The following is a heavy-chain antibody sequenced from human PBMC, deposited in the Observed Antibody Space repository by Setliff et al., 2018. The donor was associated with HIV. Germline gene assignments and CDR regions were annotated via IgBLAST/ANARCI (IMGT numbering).Heavy chain of an antibody. J-gene: IGHJ4*02. CDR2: IYYSGGT. V-gene: IGHV4-59*01. Sequence: PSETLSLTCTVSGGSISSYYWSWIRKPPGKRLEWIGYIYYSGGTNYNPSLKSRVTISVDTSKNQFSLKLSSVTAADTAVYYCASFRGDYGVDYWGQGTLVTVSS. D-gene: IGHD4-17*01. CDR3: ASFRGDYGVDY. CDR1: GGSISSYY.